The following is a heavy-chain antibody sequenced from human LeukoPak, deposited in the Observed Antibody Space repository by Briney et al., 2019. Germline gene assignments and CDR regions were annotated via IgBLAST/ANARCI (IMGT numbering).Heavy chain of an antibody. CDR2: IYYSGST. Sequence: SETLSLTCSVSNGSISSYYWSWIRQPPGKGLEWIGYIYYSGSTNYNPSLKSRVTISVDTSKNQFSLKLSSVTAADTAVYYCARDRTYYYDSSGGYYYYGMDVWGQGTTVTVSS. CDR1: NGSISSYY. D-gene: IGHD3-22*01. V-gene: IGHV4-59*01. J-gene: IGHJ6*02. CDR3: ARDRTYYYDSSGGYYYYGMDV.